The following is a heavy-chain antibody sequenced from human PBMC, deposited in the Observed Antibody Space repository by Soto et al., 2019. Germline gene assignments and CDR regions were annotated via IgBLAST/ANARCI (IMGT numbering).Heavy chain of an antibody. V-gene: IGHV3-74*01. Sequence: GGSLRLSCAASGFTFSTFWMHWVRQAPGKGLVWVSGINSSGGSTDYADSVKGRFTISRDNSKNTLYLQMNSLRAEDTAVYYCAKGGLPSNDFDYWGQGTLVTVSS. J-gene: IGHJ4*02. D-gene: IGHD2-15*01. CDR2: INSSGGST. CDR1: GFTFSTFW. CDR3: AKGGLPSNDFDY.